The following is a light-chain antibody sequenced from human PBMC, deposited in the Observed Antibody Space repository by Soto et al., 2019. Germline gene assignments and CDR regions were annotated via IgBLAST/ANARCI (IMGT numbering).Light chain of an antibody. CDR2: GAS. CDR3: QQYSGSPPLT. CDR1: QSISSSY. V-gene: IGKV3-20*01. Sequence: ENVLTQSPGTLSLSPGERATLSCRASQSISSSYLAWYQQKPGQPPRLLIYGASNRATGIPDRFSGSGSGTDFTLTISRREPEDFAVYYCQQYSGSPPLTFGGGTKVEIK. J-gene: IGKJ4*01.